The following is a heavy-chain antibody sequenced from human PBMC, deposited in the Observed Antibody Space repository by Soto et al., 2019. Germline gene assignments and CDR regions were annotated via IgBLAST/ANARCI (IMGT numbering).Heavy chain of an antibody. V-gene: IGHV3-15*01. J-gene: IGHJ4*02. Sequence: ESGGGLVKPGGSLRLSCAASGITFSNAWMSWVRQAPGKGLEWVGRIKSKTDGGTTDYAAPVKGRFTISRDDSKNTLYLQMNSLKTEDTAVYYCTTGYYYDSSGYFDYWGQGTLVTVSS. CDR3: TTGYYYDSSGYFDY. CDR2: IKSKTDGGTT. D-gene: IGHD3-22*01. CDR1: GITFSNAW.